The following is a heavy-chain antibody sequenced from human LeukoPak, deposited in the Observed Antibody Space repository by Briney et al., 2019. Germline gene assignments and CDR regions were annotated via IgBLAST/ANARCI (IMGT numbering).Heavy chain of an antibody. V-gene: IGHV1-18*04. CDR2: ISADNGNT. Sequence: ASVKVSCKGSGYTLSNHAFSWVRQAPGQGLEWMGWISADNGNTNHAQKFQGRVSLTTDTSTSTAYMELRSLRSDDTAVYYCARGKYYDSAVYFDYWGQGTLVTVSS. D-gene: IGHD3-10*01. J-gene: IGHJ4*02. CDR1: GYTLSNHA. CDR3: ARGKYYDSAVYFDY.